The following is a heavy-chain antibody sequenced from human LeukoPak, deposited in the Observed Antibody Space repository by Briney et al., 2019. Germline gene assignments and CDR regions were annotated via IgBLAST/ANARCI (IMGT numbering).Heavy chain of an antibody. V-gene: IGHV4-39*01. CDR3: ARHEGYSYGYLAFDY. CDR1: GGSISSSSYY. CDR2: IYYSGST. Sequence: SETLSLTCTVSGGSISSSSYYWGWIRQPPGKGLEWIGSIYYSGSTYYNPSLKSQVTISVDTSKNQFSLKLSSVTAADTAVYYCARHEGYSYGYLAFDYWGQGTLVTVSS. J-gene: IGHJ4*02. D-gene: IGHD5-18*01.